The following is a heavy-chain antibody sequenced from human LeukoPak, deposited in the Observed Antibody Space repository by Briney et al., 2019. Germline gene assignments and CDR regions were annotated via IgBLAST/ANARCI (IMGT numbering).Heavy chain of an antibody. CDR1: GFTLSSYS. J-gene: IGHJ4*02. Sequence: GGSLRLSCAASGFTLSSYSMNWVRRAPGRGLEWVSYISSSSSTIYYADSVKGRFTISRDNAKTSLYLQMNSLRAEDTAVYYCARETRVRWTDYWGQGILVTVSS. CDR3: ARETRVRWTDY. CDR2: ISSSSSTI. D-gene: IGHD5-24*01. V-gene: IGHV3-48*04.